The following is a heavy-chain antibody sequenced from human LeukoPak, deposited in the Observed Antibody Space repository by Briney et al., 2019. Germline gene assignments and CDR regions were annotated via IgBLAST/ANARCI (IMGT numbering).Heavy chain of an antibody. J-gene: IGHJ3*02. CDR3: AGEAVIHDAFDI. V-gene: IGHV1-3*01. CDR1: GYTFASYA. Sequence: ASVKVSCKASGYTFASYAMHWVRQAPGQRLEWMGWINAGNGNTKYSQKFQGRVTITRDTSASTAYMELSSLRSEDTAVYYCAGEAVIHDAFDIWGQGTMVTVSS. D-gene: IGHD2-21*01. CDR2: INAGNGNT.